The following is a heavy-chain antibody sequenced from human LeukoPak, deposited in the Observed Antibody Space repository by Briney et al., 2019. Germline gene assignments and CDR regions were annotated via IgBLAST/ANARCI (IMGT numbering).Heavy chain of an antibody. CDR3: ARGQPVVGFDY. Sequence: PSETLSLTCTVSGGSISSYYWSWIRQPPGKGLEWIGEINHSGSTNYNPSLKSRVTISVDTSKNQFSLKLSSVTAADTAVYYCARGQPVVGFDYWGQGTLVTVSS. CDR2: INHSGST. CDR1: GGSISSYY. V-gene: IGHV4-34*01. D-gene: IGHD6-6*01. J-gene: IGHJ4*02.